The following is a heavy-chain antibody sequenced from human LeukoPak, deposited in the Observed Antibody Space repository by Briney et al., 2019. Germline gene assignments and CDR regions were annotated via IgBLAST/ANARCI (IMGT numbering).Heavy chain of an antibody. V-gene: IGHV3-21*01. CDR2: ISSGTSYI. J-gene: IGHJ4*02. Sequence: PGGSLRLSCAASGFTFSSYSMNWVRQALGKGLEWVSSISSGTSYIYYADSVKGRFTISRDNAKNSLYLQMNSLRAEDTAVYYCARDLRFGELLSTYYFDYWGQGTLVTVSS. D-gene: IGHD3-10*01. CDR3: ARDLRFGELLSTYYFDY. CDR1: GFTFSSYS.